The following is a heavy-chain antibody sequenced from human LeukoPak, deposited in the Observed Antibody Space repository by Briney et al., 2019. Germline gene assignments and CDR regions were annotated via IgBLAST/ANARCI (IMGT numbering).Heavy chain of an antibody. V-gene: IGHV1-69-2*01. CDR3: ATVPVRAPPQGWNYTA. CDR2: VDPEDGET. J-gene: IGHJ6*04. Sequence: GATVKISCKASGYTFTDYYMHWVQQAPGKGLEWMGRVDPEDGETIYAEKFQGRVTITADTSTDAAYMELSSLRSEDTAMYYCATVPVRAPPQGWNYTAWGKGTTVTVSS. CDR1: GYTFTDYY. D-gene: IGHD1-7*01.